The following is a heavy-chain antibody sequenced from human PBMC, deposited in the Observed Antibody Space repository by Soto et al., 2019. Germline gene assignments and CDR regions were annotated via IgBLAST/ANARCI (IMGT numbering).Heavy chain of an antibody. J-gene: IGHJ4*02. Sequence: SETLSLTCAVYGGSFSGYYWSWIRQPPGKGLEWIGEINHSGSTNYNPSLKSRVTISVDTSKNQFSLKVDSVTAADTAVYYCARGLLAYCGGDCALFDSWGQGIMVT. V-gene: IGHV4-34*01. D-gene: IGHD2-21*02. CDR1: GGSFSGYY. CDR2: INHSGST. CDR3: ARGLLAYCGGDCALFDS.